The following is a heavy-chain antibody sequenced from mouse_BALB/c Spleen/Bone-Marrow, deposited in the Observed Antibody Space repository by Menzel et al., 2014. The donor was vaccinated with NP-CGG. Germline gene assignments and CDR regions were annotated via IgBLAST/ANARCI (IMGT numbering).Heavy chain of an antibody. CDR2: INSDGGST. CDR3: ARHGDYYGSSLFAY. J-gene: IGHJ3*01. CDR1: EYEFPSHD. D-gene: IGHD1-1*01. Sequence: EVQGVESGGGLVQPEESLKLSCESNEYEFPSHDMSWVRKTPEKRLELVAAINSDGGSTYYPDTMERRFIISRDDSKKTLYLQMSSLRSEDTAFYYCARHGDYYGSSLFAYWGQGTLVTVSA. V-gene: IGHV5-2*01.